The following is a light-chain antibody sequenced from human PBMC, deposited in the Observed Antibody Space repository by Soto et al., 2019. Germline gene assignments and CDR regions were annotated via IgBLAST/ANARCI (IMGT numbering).Light chain of an antibody. CDR3: QQYDSLSIT. Sequence: DIQMTQSPSSLPASVGDRVTITCQASQDINNFLNWYQQKPGKAPKLLIYDASTLQTGVPSRFSGSGSGTDFTFTISSLQPEDIATYYCQQYDSLSITFGQGTRLEIK. J-gene: IGKJ5*01. V-gene: IGKV1-33*01. CDR1: QDINNF. CDR2: DAS.